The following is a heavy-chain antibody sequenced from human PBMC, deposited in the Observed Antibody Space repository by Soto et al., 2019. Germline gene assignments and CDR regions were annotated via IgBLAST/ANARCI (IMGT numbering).Heavy chain of an antibody. CDR1: CYSISSGYY. V-gene: IGHV4-38-2*02. CDR2: IYHSGST. J-gene: IGHJ4*02. CDR3: ARDKHGNPFDY. D-gene: IGHD2-15*01. Sequence: SETLSLTCAVSCYSISSGYYWGWIRQPPGKGLEWIGSIYHSGSTYYNPSLKSRVTISVDTSKNQFSLKLSSVTAADTAVYYCARDKHGNPFDYWGQGTLVTVSS.